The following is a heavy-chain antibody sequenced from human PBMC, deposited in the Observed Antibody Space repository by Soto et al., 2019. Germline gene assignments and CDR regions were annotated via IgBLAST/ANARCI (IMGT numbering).Heavy chain of an antibody. D-gene: IGHD3-22*01. CDR3: ARDSSGYYYYFDY. J-gene: IGHJ4*02. CDR1: GGSISSGGYS. Sequence: QLQLQESGSGLVKPSQTLSLTCAVSGGSISSGGYSWSWIRQPPGKGLEWIGYIYHSGSTYYNPSLKRRVTISVDRSKNQFSLKLSSVTAADTAVYYCARDSSGYYYYFDYWGQGTLVTVSS. CDR2: IYHSGST. V-gene: IGHV4-30-2*01.